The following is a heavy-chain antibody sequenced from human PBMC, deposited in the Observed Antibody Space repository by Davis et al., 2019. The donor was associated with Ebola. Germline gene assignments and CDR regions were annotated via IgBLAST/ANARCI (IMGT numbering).Heavy chain of an antibody. V-gene: IGHV4-59*12. CDR1: GGSISSYY. D-gene: IGHD4-17*01. CDR3: ARTTKTNIEASGLGFNSFDS. Sequence: MPSETLSLTCTASGGSISSYYWSWIRQPPGKGLEWIGYIYYSGITNYNPSLKSRVTISVDTSKNQFSLKLHSVTAADTAVYYCARTTKTNIEASGLGFNSFDSWGQGALVSVSS. J-gene: IGHJ5*01. CDR2: IYYSGIT.